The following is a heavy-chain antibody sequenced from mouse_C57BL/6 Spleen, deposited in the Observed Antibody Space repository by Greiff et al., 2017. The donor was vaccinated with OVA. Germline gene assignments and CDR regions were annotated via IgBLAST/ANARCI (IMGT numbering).Heavy chain of an antibody. D-gene: IGHD1-1*01. CDR3: ARDSTTVVATGRWYFDV. J-gene: IGHJ1*03. CDR2: IDPSDSYT. Sequence: QVQLQQPGAELVKPGASVKLSCKASGYTFTSYWMQWVKQRPGQGLEWIGEIDPSDSYTNYNQKFKGKATLTVDTASSTAYMQLSSLTSEDSAVYYCARDSTTVVATGRWYFDVWGTGTTVTVSS. V-gene: IGHV1-50*01. CDR1: GYTFTSYW.